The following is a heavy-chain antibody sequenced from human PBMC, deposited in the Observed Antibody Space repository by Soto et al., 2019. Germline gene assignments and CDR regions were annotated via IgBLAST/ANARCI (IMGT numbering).Heavy chain of an antibody. V-gene: IGHV4-59*12. CDR3: ARGVTMVRGVIHTPYFDY. J-gene: IGHJ4*02. D-gene: IGHD3-10*01. CDR1: GGSISSYY. Sequence: PSETLSLTCTVSGGSISSYYWSWIRQPPGNGLEWIGYIYYSGSTYYNPSLKSRVTISVDTSKNQFSLKLSSVTAADTAVYYCARGVTMVRGVIHTPYFDYWGQGTLVTVSS. CDR2: IYYSGST.